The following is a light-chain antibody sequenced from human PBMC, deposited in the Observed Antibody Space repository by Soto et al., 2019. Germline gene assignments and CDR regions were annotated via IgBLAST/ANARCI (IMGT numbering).Light chain of an antibody. CDR1: SXDVGGYNY. Sequence: QSVLTQPPSASGSPGQSVTISCTGTSXDVGGYNYVSWYQHHPGKAPKLMIYAVTNRPSGVPDRFSASKSGNTASLTVSGLQAEDEADYYCSSYAGNNNPYVFGTGTKVTVL. V-gene: IGLV2-8*01. CDR3: SSYAGNNNPYV. J-gene: IGLJ1*01. CDR2: AVT.